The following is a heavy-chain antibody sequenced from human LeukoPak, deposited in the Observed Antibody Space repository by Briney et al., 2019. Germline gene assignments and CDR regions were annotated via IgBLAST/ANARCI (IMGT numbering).Heavy chain of an antibody. CDR2: ISGSGGST. D-gene: IGHD3-22*01. J-gene: IGHJ4*02. CDR1: GFTFSSYA. V-gene: IGHV3-23*01. CDR3: AKDNFSWDYYDSSGYYSATSFDY. Sequence: PGGSLRLSCAASGFTFSSYAMSWVRQAPGKGLEWVSAISGSGGSTYYADSVKGRFTISRDNSKNTLYLQMNSLRAEDTAVYYCAKDNFSWDYYDSSGYYSATSFDYWGQGTLVTVSS.